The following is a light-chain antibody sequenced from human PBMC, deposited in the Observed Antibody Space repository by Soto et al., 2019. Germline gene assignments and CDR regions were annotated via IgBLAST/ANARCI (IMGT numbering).Light chain of an antibody. J-gene: IGKJ1*01. CDR2: GAS. CDR3: QQYNNWPMWT. CDR1: QTITRN. Sequence: EIVMTQSPATLSLSPGERATLSCRASQTITRNLAWYQQNPGQPPRLLIYGASTRATGIPARLSGSGSGTEFTLTISSLQSEDFAVYYCQQYNNWPMWTFGQGTKVDIK. V-gene: IGKV3-15*01.